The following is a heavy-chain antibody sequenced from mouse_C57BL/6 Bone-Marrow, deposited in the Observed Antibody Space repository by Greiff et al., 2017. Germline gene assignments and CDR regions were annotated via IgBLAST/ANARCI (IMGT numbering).Heavy chain of an antibody. Sequence: EVKLMESGAELVRPGASVKLSCTASGFNIKDDYMHWVKQRPEQGLEWIGWIDPENGDTEYASKFQGKATITADPSSNTAYLQLSSLTSEDTAVYYCTTSTVVAGYYAMDYWGQGTSVTVSS. CDR1: GFNIKDDY. V-gene: IGHV14-4*01. J-gene: IGHJ4*01. CDR2: IDPENGDT. D-gene: IGHD1-1*01. CDR3: TTSTVVAGYYAMDY.